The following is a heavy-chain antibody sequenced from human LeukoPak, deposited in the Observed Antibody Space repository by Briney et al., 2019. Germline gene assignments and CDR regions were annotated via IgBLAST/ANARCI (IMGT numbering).Heavy chain of an antibody. CDR3: AKGGYCSSTSCYGYYYYMDV. Sequence: GGSLRLSCAASGFTFSSYGMHWVRQAPGKGLEWVAFIRYDGSNKYYADSVKGRFTISRDNSKNTLYLQMNSLRAEDTAVYYCAKGGYCSSTSCYGYYYYMDVWGKGTTVTVSS. J-gene: IGHJ6*03. V-gene: IGHV3-30*02. D-gene: IGHD2-2*01. CDR1: GFTFSSYG. CDR2: IRYDGSNK.